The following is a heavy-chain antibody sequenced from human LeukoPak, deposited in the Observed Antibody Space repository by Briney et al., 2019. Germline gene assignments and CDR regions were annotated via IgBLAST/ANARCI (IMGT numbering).Heavy chain of an antibody. CDR3: ARDKDYSESGGHGDWGYYFDY. V-gene: IGHV3-30-3*01. Sequence: GGSLRLSCAASGFTFSSYVMHWVRQAPGKGLEWVAVISDDGINKYYADSVKGRFTISRDNAKNSLYLQMNTLRAEDTAVYYCARDKDYSESGGHGDWGYYFDYWGQGALVTVSS. J-gene: IGHJ4*02. D-gene: IGHD3-22*01. CDR2: ISDDGINK. CDR1: GFTFSSYV.